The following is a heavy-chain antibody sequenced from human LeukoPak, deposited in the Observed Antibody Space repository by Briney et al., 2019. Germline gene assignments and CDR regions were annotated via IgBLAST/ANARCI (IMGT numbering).Heavy chain of an antibody. D-gene: IGHD3-22*01. CDR2: IYYSGST. CDR1: GGSISSSSYS. Sequence: PSETLSLTCTVSGGSISSSSYSWGWIRQPPGKGLEWIGSIYYSGSTYYNPSLKSRVTISVDTSKNQFSLKLSSVTAADTAVYYCARGITMIVVAPFDYWGQGTLVTVSS. J-gene: IGHJ4*02. V-gene: IGHV4-39*01. CDR3: ARGITMIVVAPFDY.